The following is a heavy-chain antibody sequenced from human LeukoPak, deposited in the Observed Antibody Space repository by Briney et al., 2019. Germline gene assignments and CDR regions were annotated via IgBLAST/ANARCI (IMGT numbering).Heavy chain of an antibody. V-gene: IGHV2-5*01. CDR3: AHMWLVTPKQGFFDY. CDR2: IYWNDDK. J-gene: IGHJ4*02. CDR1: GFSLSTSGVG. Sequence: SGPTLVKPTQTLTLTCTFSGFSLSTSGVGVGWIRQPPGKALEWLALIYWNDDKRYSPSLKSRLTITKDTSKNQVVLTMTNMDPVDTATYHCAHMWLVTPKQGFFDYWDQGTLVTVSS. D-gene: IGHD4-23*01.